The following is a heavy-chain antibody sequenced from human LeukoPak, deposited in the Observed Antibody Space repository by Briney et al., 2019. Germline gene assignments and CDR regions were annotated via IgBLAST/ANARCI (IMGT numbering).Heavy chain of an antibody. CDR3: ARDIGFGGYYCYYYYMDV. CDR2: INPNSGGT. V-gene: IGHV1-2*02. CDR1: GYTFTGYY. Sequence: AASVKVSCKASGYTFTGYYMHWVRQAPGQGLEWMGWINPNSGGTNYAQKFQGRVTMTRDTSISTAYMELSRLRSDDTAVYYCARDIGFGGYYCYYYYMDVWGKGTTVTVSS. J-gene: IGHJ6*03. D-gene: IGHD3-16*01.